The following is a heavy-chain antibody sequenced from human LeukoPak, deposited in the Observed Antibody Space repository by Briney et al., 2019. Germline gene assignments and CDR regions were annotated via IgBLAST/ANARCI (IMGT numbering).Heavy chain of an antibody. J-gene: IGHJ4*02. D-gene: IGHD5-24*01. V-gene: IGHV3-15*01. CDR2: IKSKTDGGTT. CDR1: GFTFSNAW. CDR3: ASGSRDGYNDY. Sequence: GGSLRLSCAASGFTFSNAWMNWVRQAPGKGLEWVGRIKSKTDGGTTDYAAPVKGRFTISRDNAKNSLYLQMNSLRAEDTAVYYCASGSRDGYNDYWGQGTQVTVSS.